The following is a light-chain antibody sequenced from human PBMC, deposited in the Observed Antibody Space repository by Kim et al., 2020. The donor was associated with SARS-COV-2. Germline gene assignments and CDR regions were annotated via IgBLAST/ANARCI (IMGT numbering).Light chain of an antibody. J-gene: IGKJ2*01. CDR3: QHYSRFPYS. CDR2: LAS. V-gene: IGKV1-5*03. Sequence: SEAVGDRVTITCRASENIGTWLAWYQQKPGRAPRLLIYLASTLETGVPSRFSGTGSGTEFSLSITSLQPDDFATYYCQHYSRFPYSFGQGTKLEI. CDR1: ENIGTW.